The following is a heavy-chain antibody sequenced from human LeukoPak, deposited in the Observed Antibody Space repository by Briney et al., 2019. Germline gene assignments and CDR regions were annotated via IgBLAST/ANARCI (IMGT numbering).Heavy chain of an antibody. CDR1: RFTFSSYA. CDR3: AKAIAAPVWYFDL. V-gene: IGHV3-23*01. J-gene: IGHJ2*01. CDR2: ISGRGDST. D-gene: IGHD6-13*01. Sequence: AGGSLRLSCAASRFTFSSYAMSWVRQAPGKGLEWVSTISGRGDSTYYADSVKGRFTISRDSSRNTLYLQMNTLRAEDTAVYYCAKAIAAPVWYFDLWGRGTLVTVSS.